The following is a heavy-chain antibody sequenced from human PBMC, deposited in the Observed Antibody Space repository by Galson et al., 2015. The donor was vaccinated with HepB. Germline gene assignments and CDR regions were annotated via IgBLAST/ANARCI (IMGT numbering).Heavy chain of an antibody. CDR2: INPNSGGT. CDR3: AREVEFRDTTEGWFDP. V-gene: IGHV1-2*06. J-gene: IGHJ5*02. Sequence: SVKVSCKASGYTFTGYYMNWVRQAPGQGLEWMGRINPNSGGTNYAQKFQGRVTMTRDTSISTAYMELSRLRSDDTAVYYCAREVEFRDTTEGWFDPWGQGTLVTVSS. CDR1: GYTFTGYY. D-gene: IGHD4-11*01.